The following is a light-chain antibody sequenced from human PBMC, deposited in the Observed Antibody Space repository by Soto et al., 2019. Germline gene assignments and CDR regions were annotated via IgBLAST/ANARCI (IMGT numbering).Light chain of an antibody. CDR3: AAWDDSLNGHVV. V-gene: IGLV1-36*01. CDR1: SSNIGNNA. Sequence: QSVLTQPPSMSEAPRQRVTISCSGSSSNIGNNAVNWYQQLPGKAPKLLIYYDDLLPSGVSDRFSGSKSGTSASLAISGLQSEDEADYYCAAWDDSLNGHVVFGGGTKLTVL. CDR2: YDD. J-gene: IGLJ2*01.